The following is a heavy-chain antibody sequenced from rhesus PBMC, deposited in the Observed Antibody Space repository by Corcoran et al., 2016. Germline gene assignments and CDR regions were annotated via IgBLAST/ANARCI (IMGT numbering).Heavy chain of an antibody. CDR3: ARIAAAGYFDY. J-gene: IGHJ4*01. CDR2: IYWDDDQ. Sequence: QVTLKESGPALVKPTQTLTLTCTFSGFSPSTCGRGFGWIRLAPGKALEWLANIYWDDDQYYNPSLKRRLTISKDTSKNQVVLTMTNMDPVDTATYYCARIAAAGYFDYWGQGVLVAVSS. V-gene: IGHV2S1*01. CDR1: GFSPSTCGRG. D-gene: IGHD6-25*01.